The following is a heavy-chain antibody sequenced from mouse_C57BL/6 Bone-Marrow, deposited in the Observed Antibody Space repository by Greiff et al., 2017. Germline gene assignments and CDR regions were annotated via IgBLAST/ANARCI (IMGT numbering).Heavy chain of an antibody. D-gene: IGHD2-2*01. J-gene: IGHJ3*01. CDR1: GYTFTSYG. V-gene: IGHV1-81*01. CDR3: AEGYTAWFAY. Sequence: QVQLKQSGAELARPGASVKLSCKASGYTFTSYGISWVKQRTGQGLEWIGEIYPRSGNTYYNEKFKGKATLTADKSSSTAYMELRSLTSEDSAVYFCAEGYTAWFAYWGQGTLVTVSA. CDR2: IYPRSGNT.